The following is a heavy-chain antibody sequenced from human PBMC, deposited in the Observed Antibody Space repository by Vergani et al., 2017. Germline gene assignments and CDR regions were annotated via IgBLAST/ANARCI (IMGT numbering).Heavy chain of an antibody. D-gene: IGHD6-6*01. Sequence: QVQLVESGGGVVQPGRSLRLSCAASGFTFSSYGMHWVRQAPGKGLEWVAVISYDGSNKYYADSVKGRFTISRDNSKNTLYLQMNSLRAEDTAVYYCAREKLFYYYYGMDVWGQGTTVTVSS. V-gene: IGHV3-30*03. CDR2: ISYDGSNK. CDR1: GFTFSSYG. CDR3: AREKLFYYYYGMDV. J-gene: IGHJ6*02.